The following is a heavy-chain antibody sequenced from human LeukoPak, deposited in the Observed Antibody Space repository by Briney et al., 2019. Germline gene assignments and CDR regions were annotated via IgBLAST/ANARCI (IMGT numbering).Heavy chain of an antibody. CDR3: ARDLVETAAEYYYYGMDV. Sequence: ASVKVSCKASGYTFTGYYMHWVRQAPGQGLEWMGRINPNSGGTNYAQKFQGRVTMTRDTSISTAYMELSRLRSDGTAVYYCARDLVETAAEYYYYGMDVWGQGTTVTVSS. D-gene: IGHD1-14*01. CDR1: GYTFTGYY. CDR2: INPNSGGT. V-gene: IGHV1-2*06. J-gene: IGHJ6*02.